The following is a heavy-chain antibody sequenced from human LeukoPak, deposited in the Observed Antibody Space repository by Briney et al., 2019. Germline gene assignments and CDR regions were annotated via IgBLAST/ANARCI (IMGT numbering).Heavy chain of an antibody. D-gene: IGHD2-2*01. CDR3: ASSPPYCSSTNCYANY. Sequence: PGGSLRLSCAASGFTFSTYTMNWVRQAPGQGLEWVSSISSISSHIFYADSVKGRFTISRDNAKNSLYLQMSSLRAEDTAVYYCASSPPYCSSTNCYANYWGQGTLATVSS. CDR1: GFTFSTYT. J-gene: IGHJ4*02. V-gene: IGHV3-21*01. CDR2: ISSISSHI.